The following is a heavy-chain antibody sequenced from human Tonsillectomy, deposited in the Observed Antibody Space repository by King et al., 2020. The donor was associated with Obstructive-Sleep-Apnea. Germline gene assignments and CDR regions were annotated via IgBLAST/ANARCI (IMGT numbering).Heavy chain of an antibody. D-gene: IGHD4-17*01. CDR3: ARAYGNWFDP. J-gene: IGHJ5*02. CDR2: INTRDGIS. CDR1: GYIFTNNY. V-gene: IGHV1-46*01. Sequence: QLVQSGAEVRKPGASVKVSCKAAGYIFTNNYMHWVRQAPGQGLEWMGIINTRDGISTYAQKFQGRVTRTRDTSTSTGYMELSSLRYEDTAVYYCARAYGNWFDPWGQGTPVTVSS.